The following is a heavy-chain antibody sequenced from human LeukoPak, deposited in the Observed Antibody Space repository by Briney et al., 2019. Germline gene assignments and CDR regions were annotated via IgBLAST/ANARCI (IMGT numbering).Heavy chain of an antibody. J-gene: IGHJ4*02. V-gene: IGHV4-61*08. CDR2: IYYSGST. CDR1: GVSVRSADYY. D-gene: IGHD1-26*01. CDR3: AGAAYSGSYHSDY. Sequence: SETLSLTCTVSGVSVRSADYYWSWIRQPPGKGLEWIGYIYYSGSTNYNPSLKSRVTISVDTSKNQFSLKLSSVTAADTAVYYCAGAAYSGSYHSDYWGQGTLVTVSS.